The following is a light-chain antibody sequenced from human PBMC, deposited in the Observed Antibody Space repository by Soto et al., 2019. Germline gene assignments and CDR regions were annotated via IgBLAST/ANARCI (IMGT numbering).Light chain of an antibody. CDR3: SSYAGSNNFVV. Sequence: QSALTQPPSASGSPGQSVTISCTGTSSDVGAFNYVSWYQHHPGKAPKLIISEVTKRPSGVPDRFSGSKSGNTASLTVSGLQPDDEADYYCSSYAGSNNFVVFGGGTQLTVL. J-gene: IGLJ3*02. V-gene: IGLV2-8*01. CDR1: SSDVGAFNY. CDR2: EVT.